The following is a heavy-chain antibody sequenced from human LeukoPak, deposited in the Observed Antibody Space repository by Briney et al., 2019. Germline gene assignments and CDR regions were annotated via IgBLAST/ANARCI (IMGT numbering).Heavy chain of an antibody. Sequence: SVKVSCKAPGGTFSSYAISWVRQAPGQGLEWMGEIIPLLDTINYAQNFQGRVTITTDEFTSTAYMELSSLRSDDTAVYYCARDRPGNSLEYWGQGTLVTVSS. CDR3: ARDRPGNSLEY. J-gene: IGHJ4*02. CDR2: IIPLLDTI. D-gene: IGHD4-23*01. CDR1: GGTFSSYA. V-gene: IGHV1-69*05.